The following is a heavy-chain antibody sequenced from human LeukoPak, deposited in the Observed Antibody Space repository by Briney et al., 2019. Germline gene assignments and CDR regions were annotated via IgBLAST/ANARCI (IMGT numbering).Heavy chain of an antibody. CDR3: ARDLLTAPGAFDI. J-gene: IGHJ3*02. CDR2: IYHSGST. V-gene: IGHV4-4*02. D-gene: IGHD3-9*01. CDR1: GGSISSSNW. Sequence: SETLSLTCAVSGGSISSSNWWSWVRQPPGKGLEWIGEIYHSGSTNYNPSLKSRVTISVDKSKNQFSLKLSSVTAADTAVYYCARDLLTAPGAFDIWGQGTMVTVSS.